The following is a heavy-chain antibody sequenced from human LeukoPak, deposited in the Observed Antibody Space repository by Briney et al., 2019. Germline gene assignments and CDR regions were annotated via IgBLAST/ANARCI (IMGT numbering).Heavy chain of an antibody. V-gene: IGHV1-2*02. CDR1: GYTFTDYH. CDR2: INPNSGGT. CDR3: ARAPGGVSDY. Sequence: GASVKVSCKASGYTFTDYHIHWVRQAPGQGLEWMGWINPNSGGTKFAQKFQGRVTMTRDTSISTSYMELSGLRSVDTAVYYCARAPGGVSDYWGQGTLVTVSS. D-gene: IGHD2-21*01. J-gene: IGHJ4*02.